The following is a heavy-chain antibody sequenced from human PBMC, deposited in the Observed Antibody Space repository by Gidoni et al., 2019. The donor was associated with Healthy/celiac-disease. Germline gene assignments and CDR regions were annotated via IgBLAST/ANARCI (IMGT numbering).Heavy chain of an antibody. J-gene: IGHJ4*02. CDR1: GFTFSSYS. CDR3: ARGGQNEYRKPYSSSWYFYY. D-gene: IGHD6-13*01. CDR2: ISSSSSYI. Sequence: EVQLVESGGGLVKPGGSLRLSCAASGFTFSSYSMNWVRQAPGKGLEWVSSISSSSSYIYYADSVKGRFTISRDNAKNSLYLQMNSLRAEDTAVYYCARGGQNEYRKPYSSSWYFYYWGQGTLVTVSS. V-gene: IGHV3-21*01.